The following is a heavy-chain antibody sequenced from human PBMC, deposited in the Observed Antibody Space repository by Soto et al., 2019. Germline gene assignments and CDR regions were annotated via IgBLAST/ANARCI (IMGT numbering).Heavy chain of an antibody. V-gene: IGHV1-24*01. D-gene: IGHD2-2*01. CDR2: FDPEDGET. J-gene: IGHJ6*03. CDR3: MAAVVPAANYYYYMDV. CDR1: GYTLTELS. Sequence: ASVKVSCKVSGYTLTELSMHWVRQAPGKGLEWMGGFDPEDGETIYAQKFQGRVTMTEDTSTDTAYMELSSLRSEDTAVYYCMAAVVPAANYYYYMDVWGKGTTVTVSS.